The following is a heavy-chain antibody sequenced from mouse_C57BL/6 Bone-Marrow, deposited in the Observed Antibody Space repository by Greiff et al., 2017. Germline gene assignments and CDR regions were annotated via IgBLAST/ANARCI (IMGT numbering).Heavy chain of an antibody. CDR3: ARDYRRGFAY. D-gene: IGHD2-14*01. CDR1: GYTFTSYW. Sequence: QVQLQQSGAELVKPGASVKLSCKASGYTFTSYWMHWVKQRPGQGLEWIGMIHPNSGSTNYNEKFKSKATLTVDKSSSTAYMHLSSLTSEDSSVYYCARDYRRGFAYWGQGTLVTVSA. CDR2: IHPNSGST. J-gene: IGHJ3*01. V-gene: IGHV1-64*01.